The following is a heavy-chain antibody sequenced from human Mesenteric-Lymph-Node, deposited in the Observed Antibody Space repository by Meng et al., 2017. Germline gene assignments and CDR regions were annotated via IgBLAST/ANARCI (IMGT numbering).Heavy chain of an antibody. CDR1: GGSFSNYY. D-gene: IGHD3-10*01. CDR2: INHSGSN. J-gene: IGHJ4*02. Sequence: QVQLQQWGAGLLKPSETLSLTCAVYGGSFSNYYWSWIRQPPGKGLEWIGEINHSGSNKYNPSLKSRVTISVDTSKHQFSLNLNSVTAADTAVYYCARGGSVPMVLSYWGQGTLVTVSS. V-gene: IGHV4-34*02. CDR3: ARGGSVPMVLSY.